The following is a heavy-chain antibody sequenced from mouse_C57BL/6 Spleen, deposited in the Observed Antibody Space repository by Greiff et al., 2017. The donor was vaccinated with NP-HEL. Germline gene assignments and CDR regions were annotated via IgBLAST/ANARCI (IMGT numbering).Heavy chain of an antibody. J-gene: IGHJ4*01. CDR1: GYTFTSYD. Sequence: VKLMESGPELVKPGASVKLSCKASGYTFTSYDINWVKQRPGQGLEWIGWIYPRDGSTKYNETFKGKATLTVDTSTSTAYMELHSLASEYSAVYCCARPYYGEAMDDWGQGTSVTVSS. V-gene: IGHV1-85*01. D-gene: IGHD1-1*01. CDR3: ARPYYGEAMDD. CDR2: IYPRDGST.